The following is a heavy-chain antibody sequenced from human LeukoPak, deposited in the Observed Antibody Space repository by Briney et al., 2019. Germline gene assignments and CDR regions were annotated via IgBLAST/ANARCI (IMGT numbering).Heavy chain of an antibody. Sequence: GASVKVSCKASGYTFTSYEISWVRQAPGQGLEWIGWISVYNGNTNYAQNLQGRVTMTTDTSTSTAYMELRSLRSDDTAVYYCARNAVSCSSTSCYSFDPWGQGTLVTVSS. V-gene: IGHV1-18*01. D-gene: IGHD2-2*01. CDR2: ISVYNGNT. CDR3: ARNAVSCSSTSCYSFDP. CDR1: GYTFTSYE. J-gene: IGHJ5*02.